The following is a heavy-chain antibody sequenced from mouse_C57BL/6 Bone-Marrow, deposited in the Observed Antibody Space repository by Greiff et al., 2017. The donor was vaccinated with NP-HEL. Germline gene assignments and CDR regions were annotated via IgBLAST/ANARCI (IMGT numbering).Heavy chain of an antibody. CDR3: ARRTGTLAMDY. J-gene: IGHJ4*01. D-gene: IGHD4-1*01. V-gene: IGHV1-63*01. CDR2: IYPGGGYT. CDR1: GYTFTNYW. Sequence: QVQLKQSGAELVRPGTSVKMSCKASGYTFTNYWIGWAKQRPGHGLEWIGDIYPGGGYTNYNEQFKGKATLTADKSSSTAYMQFSSLTSEDSAIYYCARRTGTLAMDYWGQGTSVTVSS.